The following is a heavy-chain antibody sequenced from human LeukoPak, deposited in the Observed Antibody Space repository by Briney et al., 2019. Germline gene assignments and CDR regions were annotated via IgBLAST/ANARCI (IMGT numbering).Heavy chain of an antibody. CDR1: GGSISSYY. D-gene: IGHD1-26*01. V-gene: IGHV4-4*07. J-gene: IGHJ6*02. CDR3: ARHSTPLGATTPCYYYYGMDV. CDR2: IYTSGST. Sequence: SETLSLTCTVSGGSISSYYWSWIRQPAGKGLEWIGRIYTSGSTNYNPSLKSRVTMSVDTSKNQFSLKLSSVTAADTAVYYCARHSTPLGATTPCYYYYGMDVWGQGTTVTVSS.